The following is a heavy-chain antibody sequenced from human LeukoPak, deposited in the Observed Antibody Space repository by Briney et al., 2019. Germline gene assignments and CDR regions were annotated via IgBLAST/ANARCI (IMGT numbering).Heavy chain of an antibody. Sequence: SQTLSLTCAISGDSVSSNSAAWNWIRQSPSRGLEWLGRTYYRSNWIYESAASVKSRITINPDTSRNQFSLHLNSVTAADTAVYYCARDIVPAAGTIWGALDYWGQGTLVTVSS. CDR3: ARDIVPAAGTIWGALDY. CDR2: TYYRSNWIY. D-gene: IGHD6-13*01. CDR1: GDSVSSNSAA. V-gene: IGHV6-1*01. J-gene: IGHJ4*02.